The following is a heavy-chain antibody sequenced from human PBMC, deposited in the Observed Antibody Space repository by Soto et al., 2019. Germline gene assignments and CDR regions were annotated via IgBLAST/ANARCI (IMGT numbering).Heavy chain of an antibody. J-gene: IGHJ4*02. V-gene: IGHV4-31*03. D-gene: IGHD3-16*02. CDR1: GGYINTGGYY. CDR3: ATYIWGSYRSLDY. CDR2: IYSSGDT. Sequence: SETLSLTCTVSGGYINTGGYYFTWVRQLPWNGLELIGYIYSSGDTYYNPSLKSRIIMSVDTSKNQFSPKLSSVTAADTAVYYCATYIWGSYRSLDYWGQGTVVTVS.